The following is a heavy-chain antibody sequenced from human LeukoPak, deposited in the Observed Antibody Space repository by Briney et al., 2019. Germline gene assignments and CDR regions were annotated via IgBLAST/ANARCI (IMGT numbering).Heavy chain of an antibody. V-gene: IGHV1-58*02. CDR1: GFTFSNSA. D-gene: IGHD1-26*01. J-gene: IGHJ4*02. CDR3: AAELYSGTYGRCCSFAF. CDR2: IIVGSGRT. Sequence: SVKVSCKASGFTFSNSAIQWVRQARGQRLEWIGWIIVGSGRTHYSQNLQERLTITRDMSTNTAYMELSSLRSEDTAVYYCAAELYSGTYGRCCSFAFWGQGTPVTVSS.